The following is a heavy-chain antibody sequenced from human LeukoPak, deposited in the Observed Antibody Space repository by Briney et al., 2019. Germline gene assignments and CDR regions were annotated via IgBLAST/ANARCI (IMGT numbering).Heavy chain of an antibody. D-gene: IGHD6-13*01. J-gene: IGHJ4*02. CDR1: GFTFSSYS. V-gene: IGHV3-21*01. CDR2: ISSSSSYI. CDR3: ARDFIAAAGTGAARGAGRVGVDY. Sequence: GGSLRLSCAASGFTFSSYSMNWVRQAPGKGLEWVSSISSSSSYIYYADSVKGRFTISRDNAKNSLYLQMNSLRAEDTAVYYCARDFIAAAGTGAARGAGRVGVDYWGQGTLVTVSS.